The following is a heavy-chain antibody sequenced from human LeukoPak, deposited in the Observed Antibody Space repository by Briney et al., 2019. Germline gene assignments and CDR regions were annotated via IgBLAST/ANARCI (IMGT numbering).Heavy chain of an antibody. J-gene: IGHJ4*02. CDR2: ISSNGGST. D-gene: IGHD3-10*01. V-gene: IGHV3-64D*06. CDR1: GFTFSSYA. Sequence: GGSLRLSCSASGFTFSSYAMHWVRQAPGKGLEYVSAISSNGGSTYYADSVKGRFTISRDNSKNTLYLQMSSLRAEDTAVYYRVKERGWFGELLGLEGDYWGQGTLVTVSS. CDR3: VKERGWFGELLGLEGDY.